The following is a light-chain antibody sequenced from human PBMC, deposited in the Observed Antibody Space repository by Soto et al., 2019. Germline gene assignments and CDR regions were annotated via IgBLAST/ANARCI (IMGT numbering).Light chain of an antibody. V-gene: IGKV3-20*01. CDR1: QVIGSRY. Sequence: EIVMPQSPGPLSLSPGERATISCRASQVIGSRYLAWYHQKSGQAPRLLLYGASSRATGIPDRFSGSGSGTDFTLTISRLEPEDFGVYDCQQFGSSIPHTFGQGTKLESK. CDR3: QQFGSSIPHT. J-gene: IGKJ2*01. CDR2: GAS.